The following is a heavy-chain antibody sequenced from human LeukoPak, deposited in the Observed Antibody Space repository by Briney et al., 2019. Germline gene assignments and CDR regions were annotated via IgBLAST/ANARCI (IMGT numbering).Heavy chain of an antibody. CDR2: IYTSGST. V-gene: IGHV4-4*07. D-gene: IGHD2-15*01. CDR1: GGSISSYY. J-gene: IGHJ6*03. CDR3: AREWADGCSGGSCYSLGYYYYYMDV. Sequence: NPSETLSLTCTVSGGSISSYYWSWIRQPAGKGLEWIGRIYTSGSTSYNPSLKSRVTMSVDTSKNQFSLKLSSVTAADTAVYYCAREWADGCSGGSCYSLGYYYYYMDVWGKGTTVTVSS.